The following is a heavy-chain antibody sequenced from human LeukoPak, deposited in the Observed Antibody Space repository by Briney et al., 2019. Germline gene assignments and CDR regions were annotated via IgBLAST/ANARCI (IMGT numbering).Heavy chain of an antibody. V-gene: IGHV3-30*04. J-gene: IGHJ4*02. CDR3: ASSGSYRFDY. CDR1: GFTFSSYA. D-gene: IGHD1-26*01. CDR2: ISSDGSYK. Sequence: PGGSLRLSCVVSGFTFSSYAMHWVRQAPGKGLEWVAFISSDGSYKYYADSVKGRFTISRDNAKNSLYLQMNSLRDEDTAVYYCASSGSYRFDYWGQGTLVTVSS.